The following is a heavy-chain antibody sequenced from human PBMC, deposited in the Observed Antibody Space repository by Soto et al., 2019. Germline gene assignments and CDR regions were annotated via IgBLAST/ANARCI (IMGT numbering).Heavy chain of an antibody. Sequence: QTLSLTCAISGDSVSSNTVVWNWIRQSPSRGLEWLGRTYYRSKWSNDYAVSVKSRITINPDTFRNQFSLQLNSVTPEDTAIYYCARTRDSLFDYWGQGTPVTVSS. CDR2: TYYRSKWSN. J-gene: IGHJ4*02. V-gene: IGHV6-1*01. D-gene: IGHD2-21*02. CDR1: GDSVSSNTVV. CDR3: ARTRDSLFDY.